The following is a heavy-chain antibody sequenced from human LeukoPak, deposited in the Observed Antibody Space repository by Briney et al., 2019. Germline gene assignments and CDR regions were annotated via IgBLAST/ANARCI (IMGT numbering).Heavy chain of an antibody. D-gene: IGHD6-19*01. J-gene: IGHJ4*02. CDR3: ARDRDSSGFFDY. CDR1: GDTFSSYA. CDR2: IIPILGIA. Sequence: ASVKVSCKASGDTFSSYAISWVRQAPGQGLEWMGRIIPILGIANYAQKFQGRVTITTDESTSTAYMELSSLRSEDTAVYYCARDRDSSGFFDYWGQGTLVTVSS. V-gene: IGHV1-69*04.